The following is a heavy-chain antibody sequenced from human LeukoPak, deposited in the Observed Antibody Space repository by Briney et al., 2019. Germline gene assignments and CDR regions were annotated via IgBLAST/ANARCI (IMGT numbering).Heavy chain of an antibody. J-gene: IGHJ4*02. Sequence: PGGSLRLSCAASGFTFSSYAMSWVRQAPGKGLEWVSVIYSGGSTYHADSVKGRFTISRDNSKNTLYLQMNSLRAEDTAVYYCYFWSGYYRDYWGQGTLVTVSS. D-gene: IGHD3-3*01. CDR2: IYSGGST. V-gene: IGHV3-53*01. CDR3: YFWSGYYRDY. CDR1: GFTFSSYA.